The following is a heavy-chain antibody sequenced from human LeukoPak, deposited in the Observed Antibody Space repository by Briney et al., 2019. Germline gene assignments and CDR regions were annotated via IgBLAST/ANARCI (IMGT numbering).Heavy chain of an antibody. D-gene: IGHD4-17*01. V-gene: IGHV3-30-3*01. Sequence: GGSLRLSCAASGFTFSSYAMHWVRQAPGKGLEWVAVISYDGSNKYYADSVKGRFTISRDNSKNTLYLQMNSLRAEDTAVYYCTTVWDYGADFDYWGQGTLVTVSS. CDR2: ISYDGSNK. CDR1: GFTFSSYA. CDR3: TTVWDYGADFDY. J-gene: IGHJ4*02.